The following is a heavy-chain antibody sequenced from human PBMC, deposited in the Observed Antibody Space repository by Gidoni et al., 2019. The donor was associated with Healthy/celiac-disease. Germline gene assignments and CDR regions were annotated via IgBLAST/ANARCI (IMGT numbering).Heavy chain of an antibody. D-gene: IGHD4-4*01. CDR3: AREAVTKFDY. CDR2: IYYSGST. Sequence: QVQLQASGPGLVKPSQTLSLPCTVSGGSISRVGYYWSWIRHTPGKGLEGIGYIYYSGSTYYNPSIKSRVTISVDTSKNQFSLKLSSVTAADTAVYYCAREAVTKFDYWGQGTLVTVSS. V-gene: IGHV4-31*03. J-gene: IGHJ4*02. CDR1: GGSISRVGYY.